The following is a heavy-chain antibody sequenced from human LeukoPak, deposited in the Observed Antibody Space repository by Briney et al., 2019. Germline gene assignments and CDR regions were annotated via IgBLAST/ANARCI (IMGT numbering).Heavy chain of an antibody. D-gene: IGHD5-24*01. CDR1: GFTFSNYG. Sequence: PGGSLRLSCAASGFTFSNYGMHWVRQAPGKGLEWVTFIRHDGSHKYYADSVKGRFTISRDNSKNTLYLQMNNLRAEDTAVYYCALMRDGYTQWGQGTLVTVSS. V-gene: IGHV3-30*02. CDR3: ALMRDGYTQ. CDR2: IRHDGSHK. J-gene: IGHJ4*02.